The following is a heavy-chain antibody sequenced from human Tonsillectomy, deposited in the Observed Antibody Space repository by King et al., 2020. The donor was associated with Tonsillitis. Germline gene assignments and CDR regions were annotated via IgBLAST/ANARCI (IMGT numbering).Heavy chain of an antibody. Sequence: VQLVESGGGLIQPGGSLRLSCAASGFIVSNYYIHWVRQAPGKGLEWGSLIYSGDTTYYADSVKGRFTISRDNFTNTLYLEMNTLRVEDTAVYYCARDHGAGHDGFYMWGQGTMVTVSS. CDR3: ARDHGAGHDGFYM. V-gene: IGHV3-53*01. CDR1: GFIVSNYY. D-gene: IGHD6-19*01. J-gene: IGHJ3*02. CDR2: IYSGDTT.